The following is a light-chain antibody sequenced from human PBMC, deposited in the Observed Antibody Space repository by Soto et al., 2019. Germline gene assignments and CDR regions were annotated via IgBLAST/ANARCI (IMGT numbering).Light chain of an antibody. Sequence: DIQMTQSPSSLSASVGDRVTITCRASQSISSYLNWYQQKPGKAPKLLIYALSCLQSGVPSRFSGSGSGTEFTLNISSLQPEDFATYYCQPSYSTLWMCRQGTKVEIK. CDR2: ALS. J-gene: IGKJ1*01. CDR3: QPSYSTLWM. CDR1: QSISSY. V-gene: IGKV1-39*01.